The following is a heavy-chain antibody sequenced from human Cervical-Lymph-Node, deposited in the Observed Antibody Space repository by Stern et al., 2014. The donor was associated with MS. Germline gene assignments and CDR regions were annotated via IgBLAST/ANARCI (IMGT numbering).Heavy chain of an antibody. CDR2: ISYDGSDT. D-gene: IGHD5-18*01. CDR1: GFTFSSYG. Sequence: QVQLVESGGGVVQPGRSLRLSCAASGFTFSSYGMHWVRQAPGKGLEWVAIISYDGSDTEYADSVKGRFTISRDNSKNMPSMHLNSLSPEDKAEYYGANWTEGRVAIVTIAEGSAALDLWGRGTMVTVSS. CDR3: ANWTEGRVAIVTIAEGSAALDL. J-gene: IGHJ3*01. V-gene: IGHV3-30*18.